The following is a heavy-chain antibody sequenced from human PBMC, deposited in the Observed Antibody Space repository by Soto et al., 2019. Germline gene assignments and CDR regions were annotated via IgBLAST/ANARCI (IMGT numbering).Heavy chain of an antibody. Sequence: SVKVSCKASGGTFSSYAISWVRQAPGKGLEWMGGVIPIFGTANYAQKFQGRVTITADESTSTAYMELSSLRSENTAVYYCAGCSFPSGVAKSDFSSVRAVRGKGPTVPV. J-gene: IGHJ6*03. CDR2: VIPIFGTA. V-gene: IGHV1-69*13. CDR3: AGCSFPSGVAKSDFSSVRAV. CDR1: GGTFSSYA. D-gene: IGHD2-15*01.